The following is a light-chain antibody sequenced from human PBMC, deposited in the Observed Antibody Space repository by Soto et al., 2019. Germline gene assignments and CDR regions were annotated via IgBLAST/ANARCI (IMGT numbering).Light chain of an antibody. V-gene: IGKV3-20*01. Sequence: EIVLTQSPGTLSVSPGERATLSCRASQTISSNYLAWYQQKPGQAPSLLIYGTSSRATGIPDRFSGSGSGKDFTLIISRLEPEDSAIYYCQQDVICTFGQGTKVESK. CDR2: GTS. J-gene: IGKJ1*01. CDR3: QQDVICT. CDR1: QTISSNY.